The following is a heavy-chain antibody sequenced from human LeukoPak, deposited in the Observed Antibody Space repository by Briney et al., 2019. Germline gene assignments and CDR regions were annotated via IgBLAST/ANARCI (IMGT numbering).Heavy chain of an antibody. J-gene: IGHJ3*02. V-gene: IGHV4-34*01. Sequence: PSETLSLTCAVYGGSFSGYYWSWIRQPPGKGLEWIGEINHSGSTNYNPSRKSRVTISVDTSKTQFSLKLSSVTAADTAVYYCARASSPHAFDIWGQGTMVTVSS. CDR2: INHSGST. CDR3: ARASSPHAFDI. CDR1: GGSFSGYY.